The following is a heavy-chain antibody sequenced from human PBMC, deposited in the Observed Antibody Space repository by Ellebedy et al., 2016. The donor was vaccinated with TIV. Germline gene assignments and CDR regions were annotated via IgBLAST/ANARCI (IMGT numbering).Heavy chain of an antibody. J-gene: IGHJ6*02. D-gene: IGHD3-10*01. V-gene: IGHV1-8*01. CDR3: ARGVQEHIVVRGVIPYYYYYGMDV. CDR1: GYTFTSYD. CDR2: MNPNSGNT. Sequence: ASVKVSXKASGYTFTSYDINWVRQATGQGLEWMGWMNPNSGNTGYAQKFQGRVTMTRNTSISTAYMELSSLRSEDTAVYYCARGVQEHIVVRGVIPYYYYYGMDVWGQGTTVTVSS.